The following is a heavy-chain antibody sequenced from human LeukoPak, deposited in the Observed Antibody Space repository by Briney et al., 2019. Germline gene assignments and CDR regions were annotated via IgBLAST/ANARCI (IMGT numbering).Heavy chain of an antibody. CDR1: GGSISSYY. Sequence: SETLSLTCTVSGGSISSYYWSWIRQPPGKGLEWIGYIYYSGSTNYNPSLKSRVTISVDTSKNQFSLKLSSVTAADTAVYHCATTLWAWEGHYYYMDVWGKGTTVTVSS. D-gene: IGHD1-26*01. CDR3: ATTLWAWEGHYYYMDV. J-gene: IGHJ6*03. CDR2: IYYSGST. V-gene: IGHV4-59*01.